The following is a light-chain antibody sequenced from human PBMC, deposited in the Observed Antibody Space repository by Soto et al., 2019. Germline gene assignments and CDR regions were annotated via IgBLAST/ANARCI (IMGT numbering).Light chain of an antibody. CDR1: HDISNY. J-gene: IGKJ3*01. V-gene: IGKV1-33*01. CDR2: DAS. CDR3: QQYDNVPPT. Sequence: DIQMTQSPSSLSASVGDRVTITCQASHDISNYLNWYQQKPGKAPKLLIYDASNLETGVPSRFSGSGSGTDFTFTISSLEPEDIATYYCQQYDNVPPTFGPGTKVDIK.